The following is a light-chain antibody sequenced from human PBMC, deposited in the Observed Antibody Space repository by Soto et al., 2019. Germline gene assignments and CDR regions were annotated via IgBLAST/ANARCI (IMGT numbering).Light chain of an antibody. CDR2: GAS. Sequence: DIQLTQSPSSLSASVGDRVTLTCQASQDITNYLNWYQQKPGKAPNLLIYGASNLETGVPSRFSGSGSGTDFTFTISSLQAEDIGTYFCQQYDSVFTFGQGTRLEIK. V-gene: IGKV1-33*01. CDR1: QDITNY. CDR3: QQYDSVFT. J-gene: IGKJ5*01.